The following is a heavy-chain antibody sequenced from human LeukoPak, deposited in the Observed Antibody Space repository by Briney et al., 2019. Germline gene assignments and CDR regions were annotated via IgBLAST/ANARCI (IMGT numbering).Heavy chain of an antibody. CDR2: MNPNSGNT. J-gene: IGHJ4*02. V-gene: IGHV1-8*03. CDR1: GYTFTNYD. CDR3: AREGFDY. Sequence: ASVKVSCMASGYTFTNYDINWVRQATGQGLEWVGYMNPNSGNTGYAQKFQGRVTITKNTSISTAYMELSSLRSEDTAVYYCAREGFDYWGQGTLVTVSS.